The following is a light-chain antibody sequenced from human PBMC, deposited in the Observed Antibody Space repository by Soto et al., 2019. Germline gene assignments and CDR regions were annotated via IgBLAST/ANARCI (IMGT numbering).Light chain of an antibody. J-gene: IGKJ1*01. CDR3: LQATHWPWT. CDR1: QSLIYSDGDTY. Sequence: DVVMTQSPLSLSVTLGQSASISCRSTQSLIYSDGDTYLNWYHQRPGQSPRRLIHKVSKRDSGVPDRISGSGSGSDFTLEISRVEAEDVGTYYCLQATHWPWTFGQGTKVDI. V-gene: IGKV2-30*01. CDR2: KVS.